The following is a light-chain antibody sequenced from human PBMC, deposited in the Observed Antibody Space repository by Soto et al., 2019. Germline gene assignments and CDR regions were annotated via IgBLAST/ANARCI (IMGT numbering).Light chain of an antibody. Sequence: LTQPPSASASLRASLPLTCTLSVGYNIYTFDWYQQRPGKGPHFVMRVGPGGLVGSKGDGIPDRFSVLGSGMNRYLTIKNIQEEDEGDYHCGADDGSGSSFVYVCGTGTQVTV. CDR3: GADDGSGSSFVYV. J-gene: IGLJ1*01. V-gene: IGLV9-49*01. CDR1: VGYNIYT. CDR2: VGPGGLVG.